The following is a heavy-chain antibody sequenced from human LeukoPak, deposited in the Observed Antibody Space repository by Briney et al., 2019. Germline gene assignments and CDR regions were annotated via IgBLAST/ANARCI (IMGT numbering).Heavy chain of an antibody. CDR1: GFTFSSYG. CDR3: AKSPGYSSGFFDY. D-gene: IGHD6-19*01. J-gene: IGHJ4*02. V-gene: IGHV3-30*18. Sequence: GGSLRLSCAASGFTFSSYGMHWVRQAPGKGLEWVAVISYDESNKYYADSVKVRFTISRDNSKNTLYLQMNSLRAEDTAVYYCAKSPGYSSGFFDYWGQGTLVTVSS. CDR2: ISYDESNK.